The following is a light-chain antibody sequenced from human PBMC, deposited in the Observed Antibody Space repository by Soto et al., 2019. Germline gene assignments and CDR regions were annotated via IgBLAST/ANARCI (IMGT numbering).Light chain of an antibody. J-gene: IGKJ5*01. CDR1: QSVSNN. Sequence: EIVMTQSPATLSVSPGERVIVSCRASQSVSNNLAWYQQKPGQTPRLFIYGASARATGIPARFSGSGSGTEFTLTISSLQSEDFAIYYCQQYNNWPITFAQGTRLEIK. CDR2: GAS. V-gene: IGKV3-15*01. CDR3: QQYNNWPIT.